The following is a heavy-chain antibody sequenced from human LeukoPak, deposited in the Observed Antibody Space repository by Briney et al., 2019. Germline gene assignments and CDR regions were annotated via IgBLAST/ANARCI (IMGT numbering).Heavy chain of an antibody. D-gene: IGHD6-13*01. CDR2: ISGSGGST. CDR3: APAGIAAADWNYYYYMDV. V-gene: IGHV3-23*01. J-gene: IGHJ6*03. CDR1: GFTFSSYG. Sequence: GGSLRLSCAASGFTFSSYGMSWVRQAPGKGLEWVSAISGSGGSTYYADSVKGRFTISRDNSKNTLYLQMNSLRAEDTAVYYCAPAGIAAADWNYYYYMDVWGKGTTVTISS.